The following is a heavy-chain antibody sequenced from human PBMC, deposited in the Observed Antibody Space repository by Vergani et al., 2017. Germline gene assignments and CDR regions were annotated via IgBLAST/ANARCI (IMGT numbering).Heavy chain of an antibody. CDR2: ISAYNGNT. CDR1: GYTFTSYG. V-gene: IGHV1-18*01. CDR3: ARGTGKFKDYYDSSGYSDY. D-gene: IGHD3-22*01. Sequence: QVQLVQSGAEVKKPGASVKVSCKASGYTFTSYGISWVRQAPGQGLEWMGWISAYNGNTNYAQKLQGRVTMTTDTSTSTAYMELRSLRSDDPAVYYCARGTGKFKDYYDSSGYSDYWGQGTLVTVSS. J-gene: IGHJ4*02.